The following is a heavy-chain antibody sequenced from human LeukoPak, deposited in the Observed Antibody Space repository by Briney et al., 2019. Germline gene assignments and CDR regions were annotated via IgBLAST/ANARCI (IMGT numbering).Heavy chain of an antibody. Sequence: GGSLRLSCAASGFTFSSNWMHWVRQAPGKGLVWVARINSDGSSTSYADSVKGRFTISRDNAKNTLYLQMNSLRAEDTAVYYCAKTGNYNWNGFDYWGQGTLVTVSS. CDR3: AKTGNYNWNGFDY. D-gene: IGHD1-20*01. J-gene: IGHJ4*02. CDR1: GFTFSSNW. CDR2: INSDGSST. V-gene: IGHV3-74*01.